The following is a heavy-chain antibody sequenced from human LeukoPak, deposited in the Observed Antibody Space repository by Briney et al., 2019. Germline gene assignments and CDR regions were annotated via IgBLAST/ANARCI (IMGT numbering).Heavy chain of an antibody. Sequence: PGGSLRLSCAASGFTFSSYWMCWVRQAPGKGLEWVAIIKQDGSDKYYVDSVEGRFIISRDNAKNSLYLQMNSLRAEDTAVYCCPTSTRSHRFDYWGQGTLVTVSS. J-gene: IGHJ4*02. CDR3: PTSTRSHRFDY. V-gene: IGHV3-7*01. CDR1: GFTFSSYW. D-gene: IGHD2-15*01. CDR2: IKQDGSDK.